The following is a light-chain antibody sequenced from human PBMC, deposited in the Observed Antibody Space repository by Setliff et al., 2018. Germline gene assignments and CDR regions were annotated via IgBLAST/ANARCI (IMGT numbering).Light chain of an antibody. Sequence: QSVLTQPASVSGSPGQSITISCTGTSSDVGAYNYVSWYQQHPGKAPKLMIYDVSNRPSGVSNRFSGSKSGNTASLTISGLQAEDEADYYCNSYTSSTTYVFGNGTKVTVL. CDR1: SSDVGAYNY. V-gene: IGLV2-14*01. J-gene: IGLJ1*01. CDR2: DVS. CDR3: NSYTSSTTYV.